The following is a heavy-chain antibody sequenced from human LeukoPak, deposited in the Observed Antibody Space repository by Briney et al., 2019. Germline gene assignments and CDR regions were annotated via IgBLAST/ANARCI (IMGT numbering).Heavy chain of an antibody. CDR3: ARADSGSYSYYFDY. CDR1: GGSFSGYY. V-gene: IGHV4-59*01. D-gene: IGHD1-26*01. J-gene: IGHJ4*02. CDR2: IYYSGST. Sequence: PSETLSLTCAVYGGSFSGYYWSWIRQPPGKGLEWIGYIYYSGSTNYNPSLKSRVTISVDTSKNQFSLKLSSVTAADTAVYYCARADSGSYSYYFDYWGQGTLVTVSS.